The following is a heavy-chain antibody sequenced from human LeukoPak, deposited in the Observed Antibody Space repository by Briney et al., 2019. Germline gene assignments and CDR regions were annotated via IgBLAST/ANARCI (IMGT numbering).Heavy chain of an antibody. Sequence: ASVKVSCKASGYAFTGYYMHWVRQAPGQGLEWMGWINPNSGGTNYAQKFQGRVTMTRDTSISTAYMELSRLRSDDTAVYYCARDLGYCSSTSCYTLTKANNWFDPWGQGTLVTVSS. D-gene: IGHD2-2*02. CDR3: ARDLGYCSSTSCYTLTKANNWFDP. V-gene: IGHV1-2*02. CDR1: GYAFTGYY. CDR2: INPNSGGT. J-gene: IGHJ5*02.